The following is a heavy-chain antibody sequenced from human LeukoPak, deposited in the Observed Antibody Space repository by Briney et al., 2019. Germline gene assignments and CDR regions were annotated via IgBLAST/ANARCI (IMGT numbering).Heavy chain of an antibody. D-gene: IGHD1-1*01. Sequence: GGSLRLSCAASGFTSSNYAMSWVRQAPGKGLEWVSGIGKSDDGTHYADSVKGRFTISRDNSKNTLYLQMNSLRAEDTAVYYCAKARSEVQAYFHGMDVWGQGTTVIVSS. J-gene: IGHJ6*02. CDR2: IGKSDDGT. CDR3: AKARSEVQAYFHGMDV. V-gene: IGHV3-23*01. CDR1: GFTSSNYA.